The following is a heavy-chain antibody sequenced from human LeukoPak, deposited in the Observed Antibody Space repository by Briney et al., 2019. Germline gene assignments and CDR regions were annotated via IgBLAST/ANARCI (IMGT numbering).Heavy chain of an antibody. CDR1: GFTVSSNY. D-gene: IGHD6-13*01. V-gene: IGHV3-20*01. CDR3: AREGSSSWYEGHYDY. Sequence: PGGSLRLSCAASGFTVSSNYMSWVRQAPGKGLEWVSGINWNGGSTGYADSVKGRFTISRDNAKNSLYLQMNSLRAEDTALYHCAREGSSSWYEGHYDYWGQGTLVTVSS. CDR2: INWNGGST. J-gene: IGHJ4*02.